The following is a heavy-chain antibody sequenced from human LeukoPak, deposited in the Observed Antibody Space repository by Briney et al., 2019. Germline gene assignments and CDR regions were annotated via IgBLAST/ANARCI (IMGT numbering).Heavy chain of an antibody. J-gene: IGHJ5*02. CDR1: GGSISSYY. V-gene: IGHV4-59*08. Sequence: SETLSLTCTVSGGSISSYYWSWIRQPPGKGLEWIGYMYYSGTSTNYNPSLKSRVTISVDTSKNQFSLKLSSVTAADTAVYYCARSAGAGSYAWFDHWGQGTQVTVSS. D-gene: IGHD3-10*01. CDR3: ARSAGAGSYAWFDH. CDR2: MYYSGTST.